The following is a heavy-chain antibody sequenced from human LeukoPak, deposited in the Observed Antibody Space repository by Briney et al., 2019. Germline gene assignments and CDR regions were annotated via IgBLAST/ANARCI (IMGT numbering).Heavy chain of an antibody. CDR3: ARVRYSSTWLTKKNLFDP. CDR1: GYTFTNYD. J-gene: IGHJ5*02. D-gene: IGHD6-13*01. V-gene: IGHV1-8*01. Sequence: ASVTVSYMDSGYTFTNYDIKWVGQAPGEGREGLGWMNDNRGNTVYAQKFQCSVTIPRNTSISTAYMALSSLRSEHTAVYYSARVRYSSTWLTKKNLFDPWGQGTLVTVSS. CDR2: MNDNRGNT.